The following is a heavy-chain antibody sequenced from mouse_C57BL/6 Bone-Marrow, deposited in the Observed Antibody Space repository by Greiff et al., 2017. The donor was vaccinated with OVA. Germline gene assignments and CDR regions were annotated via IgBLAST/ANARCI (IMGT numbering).Heavy chain of an antibody. Sequence: VQLKESGPGLVKPSQSLSLTCSVTGYSITSGYYWNWIRQFPGNKLEWMGYISYDGSNNYNPSLKNRISITRDTSKNQFFLKLNSVTTEDTATYYCARYGNYWFAYWGQGTLVTVSA. CDR3: ARYGNYWFAY. CDR1: GYSITSGYY. V-gene: IGHV3-6*01. CDR2: ISYDGSN. J-gene: IGHJ3*01. D-gene: IGHD2-1*01.